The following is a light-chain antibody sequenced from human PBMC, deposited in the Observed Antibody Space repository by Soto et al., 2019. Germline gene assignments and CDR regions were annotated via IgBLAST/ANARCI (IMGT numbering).Light chain of an antibody. CDR3: QHYSTWLWT. CDR2: GAS. Sequence: EIVMTQSPATLSVSPGERATLSCRASQSVDSKLAWYQQKPGQGPRLLIYGASSRATGIPARFSGSGSGTEFTLTLSSLQSEDFAFYYCQHYSTWLWTFGQGTKVEIK. V-gene: IGKV3-15*01. J-gene: IGKJ1*01. CDR1: QSVDSK.